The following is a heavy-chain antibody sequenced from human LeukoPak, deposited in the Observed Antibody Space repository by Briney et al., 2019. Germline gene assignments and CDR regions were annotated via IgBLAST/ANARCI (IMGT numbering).Heavy chain of an antibody. D-gene: IGHD3-3*01. CDR3: ARGRSTTTIFGVVTYFDY. CDR1: GFTFSSYW. CDR2: IKQDGSEK. V-gene: IGHV3-7*01. J-gene: IGHJ4*02. Sequence: GGSLRLSCAASGFTFSSYWMSWVRQAPGKGLEWVANIKQDGSEKYYVDSVKGRFTISRDNAKNSLYLQMNSLRAEDTAVYYCARGRSTTTIFGVVTYFDYWGQGTLVTVSS.